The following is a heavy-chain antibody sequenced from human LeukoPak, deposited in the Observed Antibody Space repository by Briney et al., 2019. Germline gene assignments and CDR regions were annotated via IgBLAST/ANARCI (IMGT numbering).Heavy chain of an antibody. CDR2: ISYDGSNK. J-gene: IGHJ5*02. D-gene: IGHD3-22*01. CDR1: GFTFSSYG. CDR3: ANAEGDSSGYYHGWFDP. V-gene: IGHV3-30*18. Sequence: PGESLRLSCAASGFTFSSYGMHWVRQAPGKGLEWVAVISYDGSNKYYADSVKGRFTISRDNSKNTLYLQMNSLRAEDTAAYYCANAEGDSSGYYHGWFDPWGQGTLVTVSS.